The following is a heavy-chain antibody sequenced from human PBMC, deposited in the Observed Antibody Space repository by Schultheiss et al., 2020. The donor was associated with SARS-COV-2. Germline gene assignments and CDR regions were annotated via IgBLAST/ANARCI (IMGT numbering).Heavy chain of an antibody. CDR3: ARVGGDYDILTGYYTSAWFDP. CDR2: INHSGST. Sequence: SQTLSLTCAVYGGSFSGYYWSWIRQPPGKGLEWIGEINHSGSTNYNPSLKSRITILVDTSKNQFSLKLSSVTAADTAVYYCARVGGDYDILTGYYTSAWFDPWGQGTLVTVSS. D-gene: IGHD3-9*01. CDR1: GGSFSGYY. V-gene: IGHV4-34*01. J-gene: IGHJ5*02.